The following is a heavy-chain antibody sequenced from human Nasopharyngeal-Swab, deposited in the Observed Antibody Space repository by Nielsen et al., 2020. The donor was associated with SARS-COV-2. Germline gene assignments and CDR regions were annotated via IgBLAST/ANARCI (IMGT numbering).Heavy chain of an antibody. CDR3: ASSLGYCSSTSCPRGWFDP. J-gene: IGHJ5*02. CDR2: INAGNGNT. Sequence: ASVKVSCKASGYTFTSYAMHWVRQAPGQRLEWMGWINAGNGNTKYSQKFQGRVTMTTDTSTSTAYMELRSLRSDDTAVYYCASSLGYCSSTSCPRGWFDPWGQGTLVTASS. D-gene: IGHD2-2*01. CDR1: GYTFTSYA. V-gene: IGHV1-3*01.